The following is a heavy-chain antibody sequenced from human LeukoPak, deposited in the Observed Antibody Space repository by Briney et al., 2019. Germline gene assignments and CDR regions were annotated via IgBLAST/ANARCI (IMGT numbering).Heavy chain of an antibody. Sequence: PGGSLRLSCAASGSTFSSYSMNWVRQAPGKGLEWVSSISSSSSYIYYADSVKGRFTISRDNAKNSLYLQMNSLRAEDTAVYYCASYVVGQNLDYWGQGTLVTVSS. CDR3: ASYVVGQNLDY. D-gene: IGHD2-21*01. CDR1: GSTFSSYS. J-gene: IGHJ4*02. V-gene: IGHV3-21*01. CDR2: ISSSSSYI.